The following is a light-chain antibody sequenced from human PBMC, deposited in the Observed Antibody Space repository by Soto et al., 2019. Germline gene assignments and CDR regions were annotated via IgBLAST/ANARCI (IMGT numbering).Light chain of an antibody. CDR1: QSISSW. CDR2: KAS. V-gene: IGKV1-5*03. CDR3: QQYKSYSGT. Sequence: DIQMTQSPSTLSASVGDRVTITCRASQSISSWLAWYQQKPGKAPKLLIYKASSLESGVQSRFSGSGSGTEFTLTISSLQPDDFATYYCQQYKSYSGTFGQGTKLEIK. J-gene: IGKJ2*02.